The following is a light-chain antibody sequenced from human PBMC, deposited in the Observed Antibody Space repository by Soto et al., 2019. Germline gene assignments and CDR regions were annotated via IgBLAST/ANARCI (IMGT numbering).Light chain of an antibody. Sequence: QSALTQPASVSGSPGQSITISCTGTSSDVGGYNYVSWYQLHPGKAPKLMAYEVSNRPSGVSNRFSGSKSGNTASLTISGLQAEDEADYYCSSYTSSTAYVFGTGTKVTVL. V-gene: IGLV2-14*01. CDR1: SSDVGGYNY. CDR3: SSYTSSTAYV. J-gene: IGLJ1*01. CDR2: EVS.